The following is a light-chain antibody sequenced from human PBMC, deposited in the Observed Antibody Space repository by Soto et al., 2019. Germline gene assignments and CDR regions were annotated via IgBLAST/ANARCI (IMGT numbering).Light chain of an antibody. J-gene: IGLJ1*01. Sequence: SVLTPHASVSGSPGQSITISCTGTSSDVGRYNIVSWYQQHPGKAPKLMIYEGSKRPSGVSDRFSGSKSGNTASLTISGLQAEDEADYYCCSYAGSSTYVFGPGTKVTVL. CDR3: CSYAGSSTYV. CDR2: EGS. CDR1: SSDVGRYNI. V-gene: IGLV2-23*01.